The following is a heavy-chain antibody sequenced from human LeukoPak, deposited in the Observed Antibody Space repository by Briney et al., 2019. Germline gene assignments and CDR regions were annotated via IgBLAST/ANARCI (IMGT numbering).Heavy chain of an antibody. CDR3: AKDHGSSDWYYFDY. D-gene: IGHD6-13*01. CDR1: GFTFDDYA. Sequence: GGSLRLSCAAPGFTFDDYAMHWVRQAPGKGLEWVSGISWNSGSIGYADSVKGRFTISRDNSKNTLYLQMNTLRAVDTAVYYCAKDHGSSDWYYFDYWGQGTLVTVSS. CDR2: ISWNSGSI. J-gene: IGHJ4*02. V-gene: IGHV3-9*01.